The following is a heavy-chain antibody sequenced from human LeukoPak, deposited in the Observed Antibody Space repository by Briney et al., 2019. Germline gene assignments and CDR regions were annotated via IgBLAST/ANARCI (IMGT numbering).Heavy chain of an antibody. CDR1: GYTFTSYG. CDR2: ISAYNGNT. CDR3: AREAADSGSYWGSANFDY. D-gene: IGHD1-26*01. J-gene: IGHJ4*02. V-gene: IGHV1-18*01. Sequence: ASVKVSCKASGYTFTSYGISWVRQAPGQGLEWMGWISAYNGNTNYAQKLQGRVTMTTDTSTSIAYMELRSLRSDDTAVYYCAREAADSGSYWGSANFDYWGQGTLVTVSS.